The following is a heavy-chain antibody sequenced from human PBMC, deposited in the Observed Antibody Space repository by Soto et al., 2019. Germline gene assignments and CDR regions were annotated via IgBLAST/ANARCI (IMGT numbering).Heavy chain of an antibody. D-gene: IGHD2-2*02. V-gene: IGHV1-69*13. CDR1: GGTFSSYA. CDR3: AKDINVLSCTSCYNAFDI. J-gene: IGHJ3*02. Sequence: ASVKVSCKASGGTFSSYAISWVRQAPGQGLEWMGGIIPIFGTANYAQKFQGRVTITADESTSTAYMELSSLRSEDTAVYYCAKDINVLSCTSCYNAFDIWGQGTMVTVSS. CDR2: IIPIFGTA.